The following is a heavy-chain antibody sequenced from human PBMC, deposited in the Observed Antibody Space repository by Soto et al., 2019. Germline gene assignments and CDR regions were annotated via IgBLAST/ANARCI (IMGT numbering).Heavy chain of an antibody. D-gene: IGHD3-3*01. CDR3: ARYDFWSGYLDYYYGMDV. Sequence: QVQLVQSGAEVKKPGASVKVSCKASGYTFTSYGISWVRQAPGQGLEWMGWISAYNGNTNYSHKLQGRVTTTTDTSTSTAYMELRSLRSDDTAVYYCARYDFWSGYLDYYYGMDVWGQGTTVTVSS. CDR2: ISAYNGNT. J-gene: IGHJ6*02. V-gene: IGHV1-18*01. CDR1: GYTFTSYG.